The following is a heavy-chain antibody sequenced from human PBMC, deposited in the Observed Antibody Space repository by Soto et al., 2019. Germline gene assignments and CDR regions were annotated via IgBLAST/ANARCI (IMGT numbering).Heavy chain of an antibody. CDR1: GFTFSSYA. CDR2: ISGSGGST. J-gene: IGHJ5*02. CDR3: AKVARSRAVAKPNWFDP. D-gene: IGHD6-19*01. Sequence: PGGSLRLSCAASGFTFSSYAMSWVRQAPGKGLEWVSAISGSGGSTYYADSVKGRFTISRDNSKNTLYLQMNSLRAEDTAVYYCAKVARSRAVAKPNWFDPWGQGTLVTVSS. V-gene: IGHV3-23*01.